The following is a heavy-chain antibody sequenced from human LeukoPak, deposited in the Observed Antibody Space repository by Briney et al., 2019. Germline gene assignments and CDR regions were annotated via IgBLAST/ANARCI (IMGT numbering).Heavy chain of an antibody. CDR3: AKSEELLLGHFDY. CDR1: GFTFRSYG. CDR2: ISHDGGSK. Sequence: GGSLRLSCEASGFTFRSYGMHWVRQAPGKGLEWVTSISHDGGSKYSADSVKGRFTISRDNSKNTLSLQMNSLRAEDTAVYYCAKSEELLLGHFDYWGQGTLVTVSS. V-gene: IGHV3-30*18. J-gene: IGHJ4*02. D-gene: IGHD1-26*01.